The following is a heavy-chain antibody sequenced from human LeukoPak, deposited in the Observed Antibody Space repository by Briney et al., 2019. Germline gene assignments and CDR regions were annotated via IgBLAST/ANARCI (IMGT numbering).Heavy chain of an antibody. CDR2: ISAYDGNT. Sequence: GASVTVSCKASGYTFTRYGISWVRQAPGQGLEWLGWISAYDGNTNYEQKFQGRVTMTTDTSTSTAYMELRSLRSDDTAVYYCARDKVIASAGTPNWFDPWGQGTLVTVSS. CDR1: GYTFTRYG. J-gene: IGHJ5*02. CDR3: ARDKVIASAGTPNWFDP. V-gene: IGHV1-18*01. D-gene: IGHD6-13*01.